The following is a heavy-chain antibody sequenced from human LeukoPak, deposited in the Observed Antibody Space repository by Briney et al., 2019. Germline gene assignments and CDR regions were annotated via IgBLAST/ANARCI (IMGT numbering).Heavy chain of an antibody. V-gene: IGHV1-69*04. CDR1: GGTFSSYA. D-gene: IGHD6-13*01. CDR3: ARVLAAAEGSFDY. CDR2: IIPILGIA. Sequence: EASVKVSCKASGGTFSSYAISWVRQAPGQGLEWMGRIIPILGIANYAQKFQGRVTITADKSTSTAYMELSSLRSEDTAVYYCARVLAAAEGSFDYWGQGTLVTVSS. J-gene: IGHJ4*02.